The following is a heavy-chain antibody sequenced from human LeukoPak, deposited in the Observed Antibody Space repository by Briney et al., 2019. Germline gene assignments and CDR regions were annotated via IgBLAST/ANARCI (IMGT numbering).Heavy chain of an antibody. V-gene: IGHV3-73*01. D-gene: IGHD1-26*01. CDR2: IRSKANSYAT. J-gene: IGHJ3*02. CDR1: GFTFSGSA. CDR3: TRRSVDSGSAVAFDI. Sequence: TGGSLRLSWAASGFTFSGSAMHWVRQASGKGLEWVGRIRSKANSYATAYAASVKGRFTISRDDSKNTAYLQMNSLKTEDTAVYYCTRRSVDSGSAVAFDIWGQGTMVTVSS.